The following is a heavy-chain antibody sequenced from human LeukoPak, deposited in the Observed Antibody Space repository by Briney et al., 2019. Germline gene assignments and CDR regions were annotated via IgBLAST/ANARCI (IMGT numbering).Heavy chain of an antibody. V-gene: IGHV1-69*05. D-gene: IGHD2-21*01. CDR1: GGTFSSYA. Sequence: GASVKVSCKASGGTFSSYAISWVRQAPGQGLEWMGGIIPIFGTANYAQKFQGRVTITTDESTSTAYMELSSLRSEDTAVYYCASLWEAYCGGDCYSADAFDIWGQGTMVTVSS. J-gene: IGHJ3*02. CDR3: ASLWEAYCGGDCYSADAFDI. CDR2: IIPIFGTA.